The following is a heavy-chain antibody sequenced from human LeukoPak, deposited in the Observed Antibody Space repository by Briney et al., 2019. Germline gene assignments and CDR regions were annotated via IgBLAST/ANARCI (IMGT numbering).Heavy chain of an antibody. J-gene: IGHJ4*02. CDR1: GVSIRSGSFY. V-gene: IGHV4-61*09. D-gene: IGHD5-12*01. CDR2: IYTSGST. CDR3: ARDSGYDIIDY. Sequence: SETLSLTCTVSGVSIRSGSFYWSWLRQPAGKGLEWFGHIYTSGSTNYNPSLKSRVTISVDTSKNRFSLKLTSVTAADTAVYYCARDSGYDIIDYWGQGTLVTVSS.